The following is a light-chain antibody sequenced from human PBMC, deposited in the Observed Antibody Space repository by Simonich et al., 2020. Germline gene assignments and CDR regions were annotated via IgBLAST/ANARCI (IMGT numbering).Light chain of an antibody. CDR2: WAS. V-gene: IGKV4-1*01. J-gene: IGKJ1*01. CDR1: QSVLYSSNNKNY. CDR3: QQYYSTPPT. Sequence: DLVMTQSPESLAVSLGERATINCKSSQSVLYSSNNKNYLAWYQQKPGQPPKLLIYWASTRESGVPDRFSGGGSGTDFTLTISSLQAEDVAVYYCQQYYSTPPTFGQGTKVEIK.